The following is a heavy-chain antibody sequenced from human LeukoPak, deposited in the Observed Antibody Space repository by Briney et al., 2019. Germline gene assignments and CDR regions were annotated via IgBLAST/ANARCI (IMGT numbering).Heavy chain of an antibody. V-gene: IGHV1-69*05. CDR2: IIPIFGTP. J-gene: IGHJ4*02. CDR1: GGSFSSEA. CDR3: GKKAGDCGGGSCYSIDY. Sequence: GSSAKVSCKAFGGSFSSEAVSWVRQAPGQGLEWMGGIIPIFGTPNYAQKFQGRVTITTDESTSTAYMEVSSLRSEDTAVYYCGKKAGDCGGGSCYSIDYWGQGTLVTVSS. D-gene: IGHD2-15*01.